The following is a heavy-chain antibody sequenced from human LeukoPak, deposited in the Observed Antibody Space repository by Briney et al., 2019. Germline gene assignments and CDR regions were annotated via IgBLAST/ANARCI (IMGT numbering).Heavy chain of an antibody. Sequence: GGSLRLSCAASGFTFSSYSMNWVRQAPGKGLEWVSSISSSSSYIYYADSVKGRFTISRDNAKNSLYLQMNSLRAEDTAVYYCAREGIAGLISTNYCFDYWGQGTLVTVSS. CDR1: GFTFSSYS. CDR2: ISSSSSYI. J-gene: IGHJ4*02. CDR3: AREGIAGLISTNYCFDY. D-gene: IGHD1-14*01. V-gene: IGHV3-21*01.